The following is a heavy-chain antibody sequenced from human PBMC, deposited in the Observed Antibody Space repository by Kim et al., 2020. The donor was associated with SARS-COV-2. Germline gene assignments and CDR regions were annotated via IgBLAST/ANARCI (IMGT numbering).Heavy chain of an antibody. D-gene: IGHD3-22*01. CDR1: GFTFSNAW. CDR2: IKSKTDGGTT. CDR3: TTVDLYYYDSSGYYYPPFDY. Sequence: GGSLRLSCAASGFTFSNAWMSWVRQAPGKGLEWVGRIKSKTDGGTTDYAAPVKGRCTISRDDSKNTLYLQMNSLKTEDTAVYYCTTVDLYYYDSSGYYYPPFDYCGQVTLVTVSS. J-gene: IGHJ4*02. V-gene: IGHV3-15*01.